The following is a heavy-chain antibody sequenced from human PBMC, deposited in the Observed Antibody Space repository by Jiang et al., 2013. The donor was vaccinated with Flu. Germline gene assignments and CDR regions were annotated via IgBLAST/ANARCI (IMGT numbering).Heavy chain of an antibody. Sequence: SGAEVKKPGSSVKVSCKASGGTFSSYAISWVRQAPGQGLEWMGGIIPILGIANYAQKFQGRVTITADKSTSTAYMELSSLRSEDTAVYYCARVGSGGTAMVPYYYYGMDVWGQGTTVTVSS. CDR3: ARVGSGGTAMVPYYYYGMDV. CDR2: IIPILGIA. J-gene: IGHJ6*02. CDR1: GGTFSSYA. D-gene: IGHD5-18*01. V-gene: IGHV1-69*04.